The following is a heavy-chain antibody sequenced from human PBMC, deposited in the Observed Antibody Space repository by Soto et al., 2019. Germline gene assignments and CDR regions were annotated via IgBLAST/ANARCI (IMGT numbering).Heavy chain of an antibody. D-gene: IGHD2-15*01. V-gene: IGHV4-34*02. Sequence: QVQLQQWGAGLLKPSETLSLTCAVSGGSLSNYYWSWIRQPPGKGLEWIGEIYHSGRTNYNPSLKSRVTISFVTCTNPSYLKLSSVTAAATALYYCATSKIYFFQIGGSNHVHLAFWGQGPLVTVSS. CDR1: GGSLSNYY. CDR2: IYHSGRT. J-gene: IGHJ4*02. CDR3: ATSKIYFFQIGGSNHVHLAF.